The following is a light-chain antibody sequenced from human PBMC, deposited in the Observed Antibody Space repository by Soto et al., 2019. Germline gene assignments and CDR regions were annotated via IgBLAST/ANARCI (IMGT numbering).Light chain of an antibody. CDR1: QSVSSN. CDR3: QQFKDWPPFT. V-gene: IGKV3-15*01. Sequence: EIVMTQSPATLSVSPGERATLSCRASQSVSSNLAWYQQKPGQAPRLLIYGASTRATGIPARFSGSGSGTEFTFTISSLHSEDFAVYYCQQFKDWPPFTLGGGTRV. CDR2: GAS. J-gene: IGKJ4*01.